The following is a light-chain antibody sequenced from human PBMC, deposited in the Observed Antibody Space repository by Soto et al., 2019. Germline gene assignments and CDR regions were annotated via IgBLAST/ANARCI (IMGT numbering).Light chain of an antibody. CDR2: DVS. CDR3: SSYTSSITLV. V-gene: IGLV2-14*03. CDR1: SSDVGGYNY. Sequence: QSALTQHASVSGSPGQSITISCTGTSSDVGGYNYVSWYQQHPGKAPKLMIYDVSNRPSGVSNRFSGSKSGNTASLSISGLQAEDEADYYCSSYTSSITLVFGGGTKVTVL. J-gene: IGLJ2*01.